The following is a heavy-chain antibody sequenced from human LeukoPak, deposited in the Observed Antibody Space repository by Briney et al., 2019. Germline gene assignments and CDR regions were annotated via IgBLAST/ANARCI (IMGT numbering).Heavy chain of an antibody. CDR1: GFTFSSYG. D-gene: IGHD3-10*01. Sequence: GGSLRLSCAASGFTFSSYGMHWVRQAPGKGLEWVAVISYDGSNKYYADSVKGRFTISRDNSKNTLYLQMNSLRAEDTAAYYCAKDINVLLWFGPHYWGQGTLVTVSS. V-gene: IGHV3-30*18. CDR3: AKDINVLLWFGPHY. CDR2: ISYDGSNK. J-gene: IGHJ4*02.